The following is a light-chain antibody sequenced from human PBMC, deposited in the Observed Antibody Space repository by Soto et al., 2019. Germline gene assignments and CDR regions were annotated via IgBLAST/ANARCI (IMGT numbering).Light chain of an antibody. J-gene: IGKJ5*01. CDR2: WAS. Sequence: DIVMSQSPDSLAVSLGERATINGTSSHSLLSSSNNKNRLAWYQQKPGQPPKLLIYWASTRESGVPDRFRGSGSGTNFTLVISSVQAEDVARYYCHQSYTTPPITFGQGTRLEIK. CDR3: HQSYTTPPIT. CDR1: HSLLSSSNNKNR. V-gene: IGKV4-1*01.